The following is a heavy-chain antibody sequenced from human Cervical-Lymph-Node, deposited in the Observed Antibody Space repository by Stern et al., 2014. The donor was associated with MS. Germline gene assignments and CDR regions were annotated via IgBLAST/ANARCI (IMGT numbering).Heavy chain of an antibody. CDR3: ARGSDWYPLDY. D-gene: IGHD6-19*01. V-gene: IGHV3-30*03. CDR1: GFAFRTYG. J-gene: IGHJ4*02. CDR2: RAFDGAKT. Sequence: VQLEESGGGVVQPGRALRLSCSPSGFAFRTYGMHWVRKAPGKGLEWVAIRAFDGAKTYYADSVKGRFTISRDNPKNTLYLQMKSLRGEDTAVYYCARGSDWYPLDYWGQGTLVTVSS.